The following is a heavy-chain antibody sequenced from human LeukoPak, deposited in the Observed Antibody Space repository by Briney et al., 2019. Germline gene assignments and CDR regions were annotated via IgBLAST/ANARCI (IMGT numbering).Heavy chain of an antibody. J-gene: IGHJ4*02. D-gene: IGHD4-23*01. CDR1: RGSISSTRYY. V-gene: IGHV4-39*01. CDR2: IYYSGTT. CDR3: ASRLRWPSYFDY. Sequence: SETLSLTCTVSRGSISSTRYYWGWIRQPPGKGLEWIGSIYYSGTTYYNPSLKSRVSICVDTSKNQFSLKLSSVTASDTAVYYCASRLRWPSYFDYWGQGTPVTVSP.